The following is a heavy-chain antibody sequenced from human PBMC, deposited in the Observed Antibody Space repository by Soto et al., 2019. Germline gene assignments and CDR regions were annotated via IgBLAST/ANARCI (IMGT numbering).Heavy chain of an antibody. D-gene: IGHD6-13*01. CDR3: AKDRFGYSSGWYYFDS. V-gene: IGHV3-30*18. CDR1: GFTFSNYG. Sequence: GGSLRLSCAASGFTFSNYGMHWVRQAPGKGLEWVAAISYDGSTKYYADSVKGRFAIFRDNSKNTLYLQMNSLRAEDTAVYYCAKDRFGYSSGWYYFDSWGQGTLVTSPQ. CDR2: ISYDGSTK. J-gene: IGHJ4*02.